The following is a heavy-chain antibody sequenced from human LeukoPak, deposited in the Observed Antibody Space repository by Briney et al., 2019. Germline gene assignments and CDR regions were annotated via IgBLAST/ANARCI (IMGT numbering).Heavy chain of an antibody. CDR2: IRYDGSNK. CDR3: ARGPLQH. CDR1: GFTFSSYG. V-gene: IGHV3-30*02. J-gene: IGHJ1*01. Sequence: GGSLRLSCAASGFTFSSYGMHWVRQAPGKGLEWVAFIRYDGSNKYYADSVKGRFTISRDNAKNSLYLQMNSLRAEDTAVYYCARGPLQHWGQGTLVTVSS.